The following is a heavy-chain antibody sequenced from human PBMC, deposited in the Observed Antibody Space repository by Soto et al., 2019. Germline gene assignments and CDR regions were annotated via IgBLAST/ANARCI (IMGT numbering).Heavy chain of an antibody. V-gene: IGHV4-59*08. CDR1: GGSISGYF. CDR2: IYYSGST. D-gene: IGHD2-8*01. J-gene: IGHJ5*02. CDR3: ARRRDCTYGVCFFEWFDP. Sequence: SETLSLTCTVSGGSISGYFWSWIRQPPGKGLEWIGYIYYSGSTNYNPSLKSRVTISVDTSKNQFSLKLSSVTAADTAVYYCARRRDCTYGVCFFEWFDPWGQGTLVTVSS.